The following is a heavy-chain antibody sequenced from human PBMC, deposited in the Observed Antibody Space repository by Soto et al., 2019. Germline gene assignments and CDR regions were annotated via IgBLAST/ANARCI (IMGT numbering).Heavy chain of an antibody. J-gene: IGHJ5*02. CDR1: GFTFSSYG. CDR2: IWYDGSNK. V-gene: IGHV3-33*01. D-gene: IGHD1-1*01. CDR3: ARDRAAEGWNDMLA. Sequence: GGSLRLSCAASGFTFSSYGMHWVRQAPGKGLEWVAVIWYDGSNKYYADSVKGRFTISRDNSKNTLYLQMNSLRAEDTAVYYCARDRAAEGWNDMLAWGQGTLVTVSS.